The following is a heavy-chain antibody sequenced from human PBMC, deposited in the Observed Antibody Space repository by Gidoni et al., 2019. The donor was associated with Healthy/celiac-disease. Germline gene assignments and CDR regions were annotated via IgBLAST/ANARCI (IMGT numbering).Heavy chain of an antibody. V-gene: IGHV1-46*03. D-gene: IGHD6-19*01. CDR2: INPSGGST. Sequence: VKVSCKESGYNFTSYYMHWVRQAPGQGLEWMGRINPSGGSTSYAQNYQARVTMNRDTSASTVYMELSSLRSEDTAVYYCARERIAVAGGHYYYGMDVWGQGTTVTVSS. J-gene: IGHJ6*02. CDR1: GYNFTSYY. CDR3: ARERIAVAGGHYYYGMDV.